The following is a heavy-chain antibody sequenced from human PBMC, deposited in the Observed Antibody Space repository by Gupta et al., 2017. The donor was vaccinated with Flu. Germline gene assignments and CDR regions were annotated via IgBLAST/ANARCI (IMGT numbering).Heavy chain of an antibody. CDR1: GYSISSGYY. D-gene: IGHD3-10*01. J-gene: IGHJ4*02. V-gene: IGHV4-38-2*02. Sequence: QVQLQESGPGLVKPSETLSLTCAVAGYSISSGYYWGWIRQPPGKGLEWIGSIHHRGSPYYNLSLKSRVTRSVATSKNQFSLWLSSVTAADTAMYYWARDRFGFNNSPYLFEYWGQGTLVTVSS. CDR2: IHHRGSP. CDR3: ARDRFGFNNSPYLFEY.